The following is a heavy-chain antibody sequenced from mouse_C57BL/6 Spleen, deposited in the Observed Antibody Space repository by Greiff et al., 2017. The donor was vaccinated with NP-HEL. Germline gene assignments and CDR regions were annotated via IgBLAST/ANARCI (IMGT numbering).Heavy chain of an antibody. D-gene: IGHD1-3*01. Sequence: DVKLQESGPGLVKPSQSLSLTCSVPGYSITSGYYWNWIRQFPGNKLEWMGYISYDGSNNYNPSLQNRISITRDTSKNQFFLKLNSVTTEDTATYYCASKALVAMDDWGQGTSVTVSS. V-gene: IGHV3-6*01. J-gene: IGHJ4*01. CDR1: GYSITSGYY. CDR2: ISYDGSN. CDR3: ASKALVAMDD.